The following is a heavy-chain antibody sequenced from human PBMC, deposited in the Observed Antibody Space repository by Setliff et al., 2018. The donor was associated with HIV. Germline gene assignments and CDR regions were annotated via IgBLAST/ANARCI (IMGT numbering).Heavy chain of an antibody. Sequence: PSETLSLTCTVSGGSMSSYYWSWIRQPPGKGLEWIGSIYYTGGTDYNPSLMSRVTISLDTPKNQFSLKLNSVIAADTAVYYCARDGPSYSSRSYGRHFDYWGQGTLVTVS. J-gene: IGHJ4*02. CDR1: GGSMSSYY. D-gene: IGHD6-13*01. CDR2: IYYTGGT. V-gene: IGHV4-59*01. CDR3: ARDGPSYSSRSYGRHFDY.